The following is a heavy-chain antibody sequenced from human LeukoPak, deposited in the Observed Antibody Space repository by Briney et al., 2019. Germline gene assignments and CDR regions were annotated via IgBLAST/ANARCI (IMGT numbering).Heavy chain of an antibody. CDR3: ARDQGSSPPSSYYYYYMDV. CDR2: IHYSERA. CDR1: GGSISSSY. J-gene: IGHJ6*03. Sequence: PSETLSLTCTVSGGSISSSYWSWIRQPPGKGLEWIGYIHYSERAYNPSLKSRVTISVDTSKNQFSLKLSSVTAADTAVYYCARDQGSSPPSSYYYYYMDVWGKGTTVTVS. V-gene: IGHV4-59*01. D-gene: IGHD2-2*01.